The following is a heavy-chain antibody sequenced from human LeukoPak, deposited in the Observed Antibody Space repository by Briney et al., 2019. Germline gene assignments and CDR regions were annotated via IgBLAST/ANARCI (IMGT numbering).Heavy chain of an antibody. CDR3: ADWNYVHY. CDR1: GFTFSTYA. CDR2: IGGSGGDT. J-gene: IGHJ4*02. V-gene: IGHV3-23*01. Sequence: PGGSLRLSCAASGFTFSTYAMTWVRQAPGKGLEWVSKIGGSGGDTYYADSVKGRFTISRDNFKNTLYLQMNSLRAEDTALYYCADWNYVHYWGQGTLVTVSS. D-gene: IGHD1-7*01.